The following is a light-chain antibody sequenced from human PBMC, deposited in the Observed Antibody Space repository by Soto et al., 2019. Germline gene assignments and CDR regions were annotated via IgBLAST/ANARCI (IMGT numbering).Light chain of an antibody. CDR3: QQSYSTPPT. CDR2: AAS. J-gene: IGKJ4*01. V-gene: IGKV1-39*01. Sequence: DIQMTQSPSSLSASVGDRVTITCRASQSISSYLNWYQQKPGKAPKLPIYAASSLQSGVPSRFSGSGSGTDFTLTISSLQPEDFATYYGQQSYSTPPTFGGGTKVEIK. CDR1: QSISSY.